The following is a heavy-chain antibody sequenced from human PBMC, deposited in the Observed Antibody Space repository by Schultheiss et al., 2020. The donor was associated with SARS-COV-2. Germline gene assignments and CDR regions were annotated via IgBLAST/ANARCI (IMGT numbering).Heavy chain of an antibody. CDR1: GGSISSYY. D-gene: IGHD3-22*01. J-gene: IGHJ6*02. V-gene: IGHV4-59*04. CDR2: IYYSGST. CDR3: ASGPNYYDSSGYKPGSYYGMDV. Sequence: SETLSLTCTVSGGSISSYYWSWIRQPPGKGLEWIGSIYYSGSTYYNPSLKSRVTISVDTSKNQFSLKLSSVTAADTAVYYCASGPNYYDSSGYKPGSYYGMDVWGQGTTVTVSS.